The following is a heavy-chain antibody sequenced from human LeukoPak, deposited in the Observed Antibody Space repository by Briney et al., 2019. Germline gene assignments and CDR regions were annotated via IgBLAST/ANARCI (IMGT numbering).Heavy chain of an antibody. J-gene: IGHJ3*02. D-gene: IGHD3-3*02. V-gene: IGHV3-11*05. CDR3: ARDKAFSAFDI. Sequence: GGSLRLSCAASGFTVSSNYMSWIRQAPGKGLEWVSYISSSSSYTNYADSVKGRFTISRDNAKNSLYLQMNSLRAEDTAVYYCARDKAFSAFDIWGQGTMVTVSS. CDR2: ISSSSSYT. CDR1: GFTVSSNY.